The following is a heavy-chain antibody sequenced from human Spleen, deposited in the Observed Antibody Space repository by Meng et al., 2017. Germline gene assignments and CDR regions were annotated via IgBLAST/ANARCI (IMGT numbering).Heavy chain of an antibody. D-gene: IGHD4-17*01. CDR2: IIPIFGTA. J-gene: IGHJ4*02. CDR1: GGTFSSYA. CDR3: ARGDYGDYVGPVDY. V-gene: IGHV1-69*06. Sequence: LLDVGAGVKEPGFSVEVSCKASGGTFSSYAISWVRQAPGQGLEWMGGIIPIFGTANYAQKFQGRVTITADKSTSTAYMELSSLRSEDTAVYYCARGDYGDYVGPVDYWGQGTLVTVSS.